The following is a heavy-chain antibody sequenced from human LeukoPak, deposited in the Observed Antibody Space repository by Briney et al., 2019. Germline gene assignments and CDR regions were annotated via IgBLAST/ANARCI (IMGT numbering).Heavy chain of an antibody. V-gene: IGHV7-4-1*02. Sequence: ASVKVSCKASGYTFTSYAMNWVRQAPGQGLERMRWINTNTGNPTYAQGFTGRFVFSLDTSVSTAYLQISSLKAEDTAVYYCARGAVRGARDRNGYGMDVWGQGTTVTVSS. CDR3: ARGAVRGARDRNGYGMDV. CDR1: GYTFTSYA. D-gene: IGHD3-10*01. CDR2: INTNTGNP. J-gene: IGHJ6*02.